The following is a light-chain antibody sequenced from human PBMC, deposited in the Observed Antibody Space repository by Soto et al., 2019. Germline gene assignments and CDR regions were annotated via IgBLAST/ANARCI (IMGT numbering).Light chain of an antibody. V-gene: IGKV1-9*01. CDR2: AAS. CDR1: QGISSY. J-gene: IGKJ3*01. CDR3: QQLNSYPLFT. Sequence: DIRLTQSPSFLSASVGDRVTITCRASQGISSYLAWYQQKPGKAPKLLIYAASTLQSGVPSRFSGSGSGTEFTLTISSLQPEDFATYYCQQLNSYPLFTFGPGTKVYIK.